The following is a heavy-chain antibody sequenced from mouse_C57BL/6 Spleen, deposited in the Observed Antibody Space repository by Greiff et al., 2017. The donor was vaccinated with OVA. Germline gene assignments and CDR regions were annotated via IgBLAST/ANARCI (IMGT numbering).Heavy chain of an antibody. V-gene: IGHV1-42*01. CDR3: ARYRPVTNYFDY. CDR2: INPSTGGT. CDR1: GYSFTGYY. J-gene: IGHJ2*01. D-gene: IGHD2-12*01. Sequence: EVQLQESGPELVKPGASVKISCKASGYSFTGYYMNWVKQSPEKSLEWIGEINPSTGGTTYNQKFKAKATLTVDKSSSTAYMQLKSLTSEDSAVYYCARYRPVTNYFDYWGQGTTLTVSS.